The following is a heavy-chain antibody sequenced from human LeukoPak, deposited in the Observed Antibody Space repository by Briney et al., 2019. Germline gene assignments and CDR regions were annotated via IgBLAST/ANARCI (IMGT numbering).Heavy chain of an antibody. J-gene: IGHJ6*03. D-gene: IGHD3-16*01. CDR1: GFTFSSYA. V-gene: IGHV3-30*02. Sequence: QPGGSLRLSCAASGFTFSSYAMHWVRQAPGKGLEWVASIRYDGSSKYYGVSGKGRFTISRDNSKNTLYLQMNSLRAEDTAVYYCANFHSPLWDYYYYMDVWGKGTTVTVSS. CDR3: ANFHSPLWDYYYYMDV. CDR2: IRYDGSSK.